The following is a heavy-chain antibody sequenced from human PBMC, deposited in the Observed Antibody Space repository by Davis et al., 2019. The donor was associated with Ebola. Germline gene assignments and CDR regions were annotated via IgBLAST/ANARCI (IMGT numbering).Heavy chain of an antibody. V-gene: IGHV3-15*01. CDR1: GFTFSNAW. J-gene: IGHJ6*02. D-gene: IGHD4-17*01. Sequence: GGSLRLSCAASGFTFSNAWMSWVRQAPGKGLEWVGRIKSKTDGGTTDYAAPVKGRFTISRDDSKNTLYLQMNSLKTEDTAVYYCSTVFYGDYGSTYIYRMDVWGQGTTVTVSS. CDR2: IKSKTDGGTT. CDR3: STVFYGDYGSTYIYRMDV.